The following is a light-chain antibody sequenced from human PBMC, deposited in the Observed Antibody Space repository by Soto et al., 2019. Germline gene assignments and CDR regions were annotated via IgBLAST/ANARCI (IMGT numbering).Light chain of an antibody. CDR1: QGITKY. J-gene: IGKJ3*01. V-gene: IGKV1-27*01. CDR3: QSYNSAPLT. CDR2: AAS. Sequence: DIQMTQSPSSLSASVGDRGTITCRASQGITKYLAWYQQKPGKVPKLLIYAASTLQSGVPSRFSGSGAGTDFTLTISSLQPEDAATYYCQSYNSAPLTFGPGTKVDIK.